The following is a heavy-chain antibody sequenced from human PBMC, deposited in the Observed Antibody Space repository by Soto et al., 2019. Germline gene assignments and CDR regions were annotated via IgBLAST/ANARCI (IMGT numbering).Heavy chain of an antibody. V-gene: IGHV3-30*18. CDR3: AKVIGPFGWLAAYYYGMDV. J-gene: IGHJ6*02. CDR1: GFTFSSYG. D-gene: IGHD5-18*01. Sequence: PGGSLRLSCAASGFTFSSYGMHWVRQAPGKGLEWVAVISYDGSNKYYADSVKGRFTISRDNSKNTLYLQMNSLRAEDTAVYYCAKVIGPFGWLAAYYYGMDVWGQGTTVTVSS. CDR2: ISYDGSNK.